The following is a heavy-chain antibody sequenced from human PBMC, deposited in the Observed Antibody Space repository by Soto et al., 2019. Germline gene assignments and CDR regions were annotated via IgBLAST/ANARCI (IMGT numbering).Heavy chain of an antibody. CDR1: GGSISSYY. D-gene: IGHD3-10*01. V-gene: IGHV4-59*01. CDR3: ARGPYGSGSYYDAWFDP. CDR2: IYYSGST. Sequence: SETLSLTCTVSGGSISSYYWSWIRQPPGKGLEWIGYIYYSGSTNYNPSLKSRVTISVDTSKNQFSLKLSSVTAADTAVYYCARGPYGSGSYYDAWFDPWGQGTLVTVSS. J-gene: IGHJ5*02.